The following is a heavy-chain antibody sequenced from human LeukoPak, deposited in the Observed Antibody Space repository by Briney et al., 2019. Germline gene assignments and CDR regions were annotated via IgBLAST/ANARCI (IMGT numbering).Heavy chain of an antibody. CDR3: ARGPPPDFDY. CDR2: INPNSGGT. CDR1: GYTFTGYY. Sequence: APVKVSCKASGYTFTGYYMHWVRQAPGQGLEWMGWINPNSGGTNYAQKFQGRVTMSVDTSKIQFSLKLSSVTAADTAVYYCARGPPPDFDYWGQGTLVTVSS. V-gene: IGHV1-2*02. J-gene: IGHJ4*02.